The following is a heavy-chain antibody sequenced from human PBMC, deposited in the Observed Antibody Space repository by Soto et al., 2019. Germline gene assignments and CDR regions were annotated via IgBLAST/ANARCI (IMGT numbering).Heavy chain of an antibody. Sequence: GGSLRLSCAVSGFTFSSYAMHWVRQAPGKGLEYVSAISSNGGSTYYANSVKGRFTISRDNSKNTLYLQMGSLRAEDMAVYYCARGYSGYDGVDYWGQGTLVTVSS. J-gene: IGHJ4*02. CDR2: ISSNGGST. V-gene: IGHV3-64*01. CDR3: ARGYSGYDGVDY. D-gene: IGHD5-12*01. CDR1: GFTFSSYA.